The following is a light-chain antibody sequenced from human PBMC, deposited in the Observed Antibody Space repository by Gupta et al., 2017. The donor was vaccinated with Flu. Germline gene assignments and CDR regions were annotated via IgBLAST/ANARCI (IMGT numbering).Light chain of an antibody. CDR3: SSYTDTNTWV. J-gene: IGLJ3*02. V-gene: IGLV2-14*01. CDR2: EVS. Sequence: QSALTQPASVSGSPGQSITISCTGTSSDVGGYNYVSWYQRHPGKAPKLMIYEVSNRPSGVANRFSGSKSGNTASLTISGLKAEDEADYYCSSYTDTNTWVFGGGSKLTVL. CDR1: SSDVGGYNY.